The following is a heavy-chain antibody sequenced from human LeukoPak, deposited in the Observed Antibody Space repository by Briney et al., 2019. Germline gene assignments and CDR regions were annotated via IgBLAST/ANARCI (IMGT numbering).Heavy chain of an antibody. D-gene: IGHD5-24*01. V-gene: IGHV4-61*02. CDR3: AREISRGATRDAFDI. CDR2: IYTSGST. Sequence: PSQTLSLTCTVSGGSISSGSYYWSWIRQPAGKGLEWIGRIYTSGSTNYNPSLKSRVAISVDTSKNQFSLKLSSVTAADTAVYYCAREISRGATRDAFDIWGQGTMVTVSS. J-gene: IGHJ3*02. CDR1: GGSISSGSYY.